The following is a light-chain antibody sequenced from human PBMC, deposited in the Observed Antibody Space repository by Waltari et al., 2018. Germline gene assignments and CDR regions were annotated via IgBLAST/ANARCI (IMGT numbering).Light chain of an antibody. J-gene: IGKJ2*01. CDR3: QQYNSYPYT. Sequence: DIQMTQSPSTHSASAGDRVTLTCRTSQIISRWSAWYQQKPGKAPRLLFYEASTLESGVPSRFSVGASGTEFTLTITSLRPDDFASYYCQQYNSYPYTFGQGTKLEIK. CDR2: EAS. CDR1: QIISRW. V-gene: IGKV1-5*03.